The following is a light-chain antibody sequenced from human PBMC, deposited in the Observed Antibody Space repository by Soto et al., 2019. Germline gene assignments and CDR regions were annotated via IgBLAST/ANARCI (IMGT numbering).Light chain of an antibody. V-gene: IGLV2-8*01. CDR1: GSDVGDYNY. CDR3: SSYAGSNNFGV. CDR2: EVS. Sequence: QSALTQPPSASGSPGQSVTISCTGTGSDVGDYNYVSWYQHHPGKAPKLMIYEVSKRPSGVPDRFSGSKSGNTASLTVSGLQAEDEADYYCSSYAGSNNFGVFGGGTKLTVL. J-gene: IGLJ2*01.